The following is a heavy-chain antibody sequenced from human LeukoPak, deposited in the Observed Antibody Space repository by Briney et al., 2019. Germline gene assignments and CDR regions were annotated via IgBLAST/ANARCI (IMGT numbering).Heavy chain of an antibody. V-gene: IGHV4-59*08. J-gene: IGHJ4*02. D-gene: IGHD2-15*01. Sequence: SETLSLTCIVPGGSIRSYYWSWIRQPPGKGLEWVGYIFYSGTTDSNPSLKSRVTISVDTSKNQFSLKLSSVTAADTAVYYCARTYCSGGSCHFDYWGQGTLVTVSS. CDR1: GGSIRSYY. CDR2: IFYSGTT. CDR3: ARTYCSGGSCHFDY.